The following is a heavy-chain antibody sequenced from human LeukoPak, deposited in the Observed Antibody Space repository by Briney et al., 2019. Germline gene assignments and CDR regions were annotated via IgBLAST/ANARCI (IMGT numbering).Heavy chain of an antibody. CDR2: INQDESKK. V-gene: IGHV3-7*01. CDR3: ARDHAYRADY. Sequence: GGSLRLSCAASGFTFSNDWMCWVRQAPGKGLEWVANINQDESKKYYADSVKGRFSISRDNAKNSLYLQMSSLTAEDTAIYYCARDHAYRADYWGQGTLVTVSS. D-gene: IGHD2-2*01. J-gene: IGHJ4*02. CDR1: GFTFSNDW.